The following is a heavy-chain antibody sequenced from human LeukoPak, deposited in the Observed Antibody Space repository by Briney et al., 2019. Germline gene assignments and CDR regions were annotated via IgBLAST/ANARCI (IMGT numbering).Heavy chain of an antibody. J-gene: IGHJ4*02. CDR1: GFTFSSYW. Sequence: GGSLRLSCAASGFTFSSYWMSWVRQAPGKGLEWVANIKQDGGEIYYVDSVKGRFTISRDNAKNSLSLQMNSLRAEDTAVYYCARDPTVPNQYYFDYWGQGTLVTVSS. V-gene: IGHV3-7*01. CDR2: IKQDGGEI. D-gene: IGHD2-2*01. CDR3: ARDPTVPNQYYFDY.